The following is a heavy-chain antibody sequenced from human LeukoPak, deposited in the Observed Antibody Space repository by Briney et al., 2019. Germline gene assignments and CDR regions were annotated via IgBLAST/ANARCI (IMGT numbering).Heavy chain of an antibody. V-gene: IGHV4-4*02. Sequence: SGTLSLTCAVSGGSISSSNWWSWVRQPPGKGLEWIGEIYHSGSTNYNPSLKSRVTISVDTSKNQFSLKLSSVTAADTAVYYCARGRYCSGGSCYKGNFDYWGQGTLVTVSS. CDR3: ARGRYCSGGSCYKGNFDY. CDR2: IYHSGST. J-gene: IGHJ4*02. CDR1: GGSISSSNW. D-gene: IGHD2-15*01.